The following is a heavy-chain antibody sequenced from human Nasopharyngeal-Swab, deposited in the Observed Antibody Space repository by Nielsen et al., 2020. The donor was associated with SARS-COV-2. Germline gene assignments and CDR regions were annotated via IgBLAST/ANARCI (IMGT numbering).Heavy chain of an antibody. D-gene: IGHD6-13*01. J-gene: IGHJ5*02. CDR3: ARDGLAAADPAYNWFDP. Sequence: WIRQPPGKGLDWVSSISSSSSYIYYADSVKGRFTISRDNAKNSLYLQMNSLRAEDTAVYYCARDGLAAADPAYNWFDPWGQGTLVTVSS. V-gene: IGHV3-21*01. CDR2: ISSSSSYI.